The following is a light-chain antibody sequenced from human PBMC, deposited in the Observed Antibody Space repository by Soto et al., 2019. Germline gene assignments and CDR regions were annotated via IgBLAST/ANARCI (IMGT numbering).Light chain of an antibody. CDR2: EVS. V-gene: IGKV1-5*03. Sequence: DIQMTQSPSTLSASVGDRVTITCRASQSATKRLAWHQQKPGKAPKVLIYEVSTLESGVPSRFSGSGSGTEFTLTISSLQPDDFATYYCQQSYSAPPTFGQGTRLEV. CDR3: QQSYSAPPT. CDR1: QSATKR. J-gene: IGKJ5*01.